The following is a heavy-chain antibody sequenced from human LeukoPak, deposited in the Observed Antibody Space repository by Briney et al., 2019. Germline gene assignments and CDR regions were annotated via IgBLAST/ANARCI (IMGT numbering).Heavy chain of an antibody. CDR3: ARDESQKNCDFWSGYSTYYYYYMDV. V-gene: IGHV3-7*01. D-gene: IGHD3-3*01. Sequence: GGSLRLSCAASGFTFSNYWMSWVRQAPGKGLEWVANIKQDGSEKYYVDSVKGRFTISRDNAKNSLYLQMNSLRAEDTAVYYCARDESQKNCDFWSGYSTYYYYYMDVWGKGTTVTVSS. CDR1: GFTFSNYW. J-gene: IGHJ6*03. CDR2: IKQDGSEK.